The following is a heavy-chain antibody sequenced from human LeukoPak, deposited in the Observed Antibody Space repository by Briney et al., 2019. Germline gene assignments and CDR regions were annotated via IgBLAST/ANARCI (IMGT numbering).Heavy chain of an antibody. CDR1: GGSFSGYY. CDR3: SYGDYYYYGKDV. D-gene: IGHD4-17*01. CDR2: INHSGST. J-gene: IGHJ6*02. Sequence: SETLSLTCAVYGGSFSGYYWSWIRQPPGKGLEWIGEINHSGSTNYNPSLKSRVTISEDTSKNQLSLKLSSVTAADTAVYYCSYGDYYYYGKDVWGQGTTVTVSS. V-gene: IGHV4-34*01.